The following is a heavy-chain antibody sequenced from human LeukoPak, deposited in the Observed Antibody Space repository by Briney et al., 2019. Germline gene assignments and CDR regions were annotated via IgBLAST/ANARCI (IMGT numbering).Heavy chain of an antibody. Sequence: ASVTVSCKASGYSFTNYGISWVRQAPGQGREWMGWISPYNGNANYAQNFQGRVTLTADTSTTTAYMDLTNLSSDDTAVYYCARDMKQWVVDAFDFWGQGTMVTVSS. V-gene: IGHV1-18*01. D-gene: IGHD6-19*01. CDR1: GYSFTNYG. CDR3: ARDMKQWVVDAFDF. CDR2: ISPYNGNA. J-gene: IGHJ3*01.